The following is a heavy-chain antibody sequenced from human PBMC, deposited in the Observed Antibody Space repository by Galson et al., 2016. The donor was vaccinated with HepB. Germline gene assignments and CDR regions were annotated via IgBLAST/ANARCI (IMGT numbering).Heavy chain of an antibody. CDR1: GGSFSDYF. J-gene: IGHJ3*02. CDR3: ARGPIGGLFSDAFDI. CDR2: ITHSGST. Sequence: SETLSLTCAVSGGSFSDYFWTWIRQPPGKGLEWIGEITHSGSTNFNPSLKSRVTISVDSSKKQFSLNLRSVTAADTAVYYCARGPIGGLFSDAFDIWGQGTMVTVSS. V-gene: IGHV4-34*01. D-gene: IGHD1-26*01.